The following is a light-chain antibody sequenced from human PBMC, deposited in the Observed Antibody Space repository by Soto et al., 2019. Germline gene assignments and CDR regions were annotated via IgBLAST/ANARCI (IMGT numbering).Light chain of an antibody. J-gene: IGKJ4*01. CDR1: QGIKNW. V-gene: IGKV1-12*01. CDR3: QQYYSYPLT. CDR2: TGS. Sequence: DIQMTQYPSYVSASVGDRVTITCRASQGIKNWLAWYQQEPGKAPNLLIYTGSSLQSGVPSRFSGSGSGTDFTLTISCLQSEDFATYYCQQYYSYPLTFGGGTKVDVK.